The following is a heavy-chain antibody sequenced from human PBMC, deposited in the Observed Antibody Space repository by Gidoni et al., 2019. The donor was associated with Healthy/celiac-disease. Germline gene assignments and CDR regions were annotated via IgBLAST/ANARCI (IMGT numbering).Heavy chain of an antibody. J-gene: IGHJ4*02. V-gene: IGHV4-59*01. CDR1: VGSISSYY. D-gene: IGHD3-10*01. Sequence: QVQLQESGPGLVKPSETLSLTCTVSVGSISSYYWSWIRQPPGKGLEWIGYIYYSGSTNYNPSLKSRVTISVDTSKNQFSLKLSSVTAADTAVYYCARAPYGSGSYHFDYWGQGTLVTVSS. CDR2: IYYSGST. CDR3: ARAPYGSGSYHFDY.